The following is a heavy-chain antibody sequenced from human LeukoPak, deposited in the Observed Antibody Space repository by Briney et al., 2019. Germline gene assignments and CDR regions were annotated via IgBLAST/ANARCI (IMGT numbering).Heavy chain of an antibody. D-gene: IGHD3-10*01. Sequence: ASVEVSCKASGYTFTGYYMHWVRQAPGQGLEWMGWINPNSGGTNYAQKFQGRVTMTRDTSISTAYMELSRLRSDDTAVYYCARSHYYGSGSYYKWKQNDAFDIWGQGTMVTVSS. CDR3: ARSHYYGSGSYYKWKQNDAFDI. J-gene: IGHJ3*02. V-gene: IGHV1-2*02. CDR2: INPNSGGT. CDR1: GYTFTGYY.